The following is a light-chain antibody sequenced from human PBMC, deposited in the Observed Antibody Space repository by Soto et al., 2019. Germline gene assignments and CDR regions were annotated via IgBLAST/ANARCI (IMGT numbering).Light chain of an antibody. V-gene: IGKV3-11*01. CDR2: DAS. CDR1: ESVTSF. Sequence: EIVLTQSPATLSLSPGERATLSCRASESVTSFLAWYQQKPGQAPRLLIYDASNRATGISARFSSSGSGTDFTLTISSLEPEDFAVYYCQQRSDCPRTCGQGPKVESK. CDR3: QQRSDCPRT. J-gene: IGKJ1*01.